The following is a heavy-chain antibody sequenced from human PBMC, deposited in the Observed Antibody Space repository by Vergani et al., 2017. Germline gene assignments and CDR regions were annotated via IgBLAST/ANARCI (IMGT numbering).Heavy chain of an antibody. CDR3: ASPRTAENLPKPLYYVCGLDV. CDR1: GGTFNIYS. J-gene: IGHJ6*02. CDR2: ITPFFPTG. Sequence: QVQLVQSGAEVKKPGSSVKVSCKASGGTFNIYSVSWLRQAPGQGPEWMGGITPFFPTGHYAQKFQGRVTITADESATAVYMELSSLRSEDTAVYYCASPRTAENLPKPLYYVCGLDVWGQGTTVTVSS. D-gene: IGHD3-10*02. V-gene: IGHV1-69*12.